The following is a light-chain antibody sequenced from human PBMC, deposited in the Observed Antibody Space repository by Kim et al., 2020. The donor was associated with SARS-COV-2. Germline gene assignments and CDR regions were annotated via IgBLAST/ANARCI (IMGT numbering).Light chain of an antibody. V-gene: IGLV1-44*01. CDR3: ATWDDSLNGWV. CDR1: SSNIGRNT. Sequence: ELTQPPSASGTPGQRVTISCSGSSSNIGRNTVNWYQQLPGTAPKLLIYGNDQRPSGVPDRFSGSKSGTSASLAISGLQSEDEADYYCATWDDSLNGWVFGGGTQLTVL. CDR2: GND. J-gene: IGLJ3*02.